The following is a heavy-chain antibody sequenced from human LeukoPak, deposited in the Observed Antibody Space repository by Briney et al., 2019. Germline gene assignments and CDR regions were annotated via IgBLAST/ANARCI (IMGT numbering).Heavy chain of an antibody. CDR2: IYHSGST. CDR3: ARDQYYGSGSYYN. J-gene: IGHJ4*02. Sequence: SETLSLTCTVSGGSISSYYWSWVRQPPGKGLEWIGEIYHSGSTNYNPSLKSRVTISVDKSKNQFSLKLSSVTAADTAVYYCARDQYYGSGSYYNWGQGTLVTVSS. CDR1: GGSISSYY. V-gene: IGHV4-59*12. D-gene: IGHD3-10*01.